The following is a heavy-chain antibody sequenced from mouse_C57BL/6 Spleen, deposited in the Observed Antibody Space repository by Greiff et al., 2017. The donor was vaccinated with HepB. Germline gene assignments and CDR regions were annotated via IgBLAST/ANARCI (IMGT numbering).Heavy chain of an antibody. CDR3: ARSYYGNYEGYFDV. Sequence: QVQLKQSGAELVRPGSSVKLSCKASGYTFTSYWMHWVKQRPIQGLEWIGNIDPSDSETHYNQKFKDKATLTGDKSSSTAYMQLSSLTTEDSAVYYCARSYYGNYEGYFDVWGTGTTVTVSS. V-gene: IGHV1-52*01. CDR2: IDPSDSET. D-gene: IGHD2-1*01. CDR1: GYTFTSYW. J-gene: IGHJ1*03.